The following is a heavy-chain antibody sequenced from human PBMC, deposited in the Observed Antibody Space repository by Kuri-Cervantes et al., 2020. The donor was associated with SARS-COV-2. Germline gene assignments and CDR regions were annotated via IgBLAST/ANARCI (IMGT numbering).Heavy chain of an antibody. J-gene: IGHJ4*02. CDR1: GFTFDDYA. CDR2: FSWNSGSI. D-gene: IGHD6-13*01. Sequence: FLRPSCAPSGFTFDDYAMHWVRQAPGKGLEWVSGFSWNSGSIGYADSVKGRFTISRDNATNSRYLQMNSMRAEDTALYYCAKDIIAAAGMTIDYWGQGTTVTVSS. CDR3: AKDIIAAAGMTIDY. V-gene: IGHV3-9*01.